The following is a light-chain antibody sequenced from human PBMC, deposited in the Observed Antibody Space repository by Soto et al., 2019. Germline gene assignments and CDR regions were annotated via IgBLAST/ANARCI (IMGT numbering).Light chain of an antibody. Sequence: EIVMTQSPATLSVSPGERATLSCRASQSVSSNLAWYQQKPGQAPRLLIYGASTRATGIPARFSGCGSGTEFTLTISSLQSEDFAVYYCQQYNNWPHLTFGQGTRLEIK. CDR2: GAS. V-gene: IGKV3-15*01. CDR3: QQYNNWPHLT. CDR1: QSVSSN. J-gene: IGKJ5*01.